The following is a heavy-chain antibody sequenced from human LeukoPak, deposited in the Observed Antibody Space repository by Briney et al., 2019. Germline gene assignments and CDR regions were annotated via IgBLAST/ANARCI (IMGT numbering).Heavy chain of an antibody. CDR1: GLTFSSHW. Sequence: GGSLRLSCAASGLTFSSHWMHWVRQAPGKGLEWVSTLHRDGSVRHADSVNGRFTISRDDSKNTLSLQMSSLRDEDTAVYYCVRVHGGGYWGQGTLVTVSS. CDR3: VRVHGGGY. D-gene: IGHD3-16*01. V-gene: IGHV3-53*01. J-gene: IGHJ4*02. CDR2: LHRDGSV.